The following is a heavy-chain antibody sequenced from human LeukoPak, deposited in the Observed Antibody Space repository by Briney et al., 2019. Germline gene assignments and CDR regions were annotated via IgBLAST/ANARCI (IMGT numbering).Heavy chain of an antibody. Sequence: SETLSLTCTVSGYSISVGYYWGWIRQAPGKGLQWIGNIFHSGSTHHNPSLQSRITSSVDTSKNQISLRLTSVTAADTAVYYCARRGGTYFEYWGPGTLVTVSS. CDR2: IFHSGST. D-gene: IGHD1-26*01. J-gene: IGHJ4*02. V-gene: IGHV4-38-2*02. CDR1: GYSISVGYY. CDR3: ARRGGTYFEY.